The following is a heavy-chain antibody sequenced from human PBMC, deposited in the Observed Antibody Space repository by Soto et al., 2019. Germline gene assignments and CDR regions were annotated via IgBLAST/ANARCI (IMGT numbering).Heavy chain of an antibody. J-gene: IGHJ6*02. CDR3: ARAGLGDYEPGYYYGMDV. CDR1: GFTFSSYA. V-gene: IGHV3-30-3*01. CDR2: ISYDGSNK. Sequence: QVQLVESGGGVVQPGRSLRLSCPASGFTFSSYAMHWVRQAPGKGLEWVAVISYDGSNKYYADSVKGRFTISRDNSKNTLYLQMNSLRAEDTAVYYCARAGLGDYEPGYYYGMDVWGQGTTVTVSS. D-gene: IGHD4-17*01.